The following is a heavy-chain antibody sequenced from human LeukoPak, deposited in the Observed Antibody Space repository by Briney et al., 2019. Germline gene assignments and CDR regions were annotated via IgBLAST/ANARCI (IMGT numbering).Heavy chain of an antibody. CDR3: ERDQVRTVAGTYYYYGMDV. V-gene: IGHV1-18*01. D-gene: IGHD6-19*01. CDR1: GYTFTNYG. Sequence: ASVKVSCKASGYTFTNYGISWVRQALGQGLEWMGWISAYNGNTNYAQKLQGRVTMTTDTSTSTAYMELRSLRSDDTAVYYCERDQVRTVAGTYYYYGMDVWGQGTTVTVSS. CDR2: ISAYNGNT. J-gene: IGHJ6*02.